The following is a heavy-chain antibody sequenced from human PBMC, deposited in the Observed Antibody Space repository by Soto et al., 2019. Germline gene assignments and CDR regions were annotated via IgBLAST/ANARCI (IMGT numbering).Heavy chain of an antibody. J-gene: IGHJ4*02. CDR3: ARQAYYDFIWGTYRFDRFDY. V-gene: IGHV4-39*01. Sequence: SETLSLTCTVSGGSISSSSSYWGWIRQPPGKALEWIGSMYYSGSTYYNPSLKSRVTISVDTSRSQFSLKLSSVTAADTAVYYCARQAYYDFIWGTYRFDRFDYWGQGTLVTVSS. D-gene: IGHD3-16*02. CDR1: GGSISSSSSY. CDR2: MYYSGST.